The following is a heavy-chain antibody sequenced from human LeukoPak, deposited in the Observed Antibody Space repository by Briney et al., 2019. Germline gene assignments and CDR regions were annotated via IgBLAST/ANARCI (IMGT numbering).Heavy chain of an antibody. V-gene: IGHV3-30*18. Sequence: PGGSLRLSCAASGFTFSSYGMHWVRQAPGKGLEWVAVISYDGSNEYYADSVKGRFTISRDNSKTTLYLQMNSLRPEDTAVYYCAKGLATRCVRCMLPDYWGQGTLVTVSS. CDR3: AKGLATRCVRCMLPDY. J-gene: IGHJ4*02. CDR1: GFTFSSYG. CDR2: ISYDGSNE. D-gene: IGHD2-2*01.